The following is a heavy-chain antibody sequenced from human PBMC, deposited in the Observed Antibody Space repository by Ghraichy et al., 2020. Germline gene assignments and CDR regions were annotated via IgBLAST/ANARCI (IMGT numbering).Heavy chain of an antibody. CDR2: IRSKANSYAT. D-gene: IGHD1-26*01. CDR3: TRRSGSYSDFDY. J-gene: IGHJ4*02. CDR1: GFTFSGSA. V-gene: IGHV3-73*01. Sequence: GSLRLSCAASGFTFSGSAMHWVRQASGKGLEWVGRIRSKANSYATAYAASVKGRFTISRDDSKNTAYLQMNSLKTEDTAVYYCTRRSGSYSDFDYWGQGTLVTVSS.